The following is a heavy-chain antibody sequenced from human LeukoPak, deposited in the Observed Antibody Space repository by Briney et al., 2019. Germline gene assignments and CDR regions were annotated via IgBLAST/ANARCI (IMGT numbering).Heavy chain of an antibody. V-gene: IGHV5-51*01. CDR1: GYSFTRYW. Sequence: GESLKISFKGSGYSFTRYWIGWVRQMPGKGLEWMGIIYPGDSDTRYSPSFQGQVTISADKSISTAYLQWSSLKASDTAMYYCARLGTTGTTYYYYYYMDVWGKGTTVTVSS. CDR3: ARLGTTGTTYYYYYYMDV. D-gene: IGHD1-1*01. CDR2: IYPGDSDT. J-gene: IGHJ6*03.